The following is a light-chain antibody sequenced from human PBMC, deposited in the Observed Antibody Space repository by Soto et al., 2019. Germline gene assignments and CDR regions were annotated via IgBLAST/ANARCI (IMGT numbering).Light chain of an antibody. J-gene: IGLJ1*01. CDR1: YSNIGSKP. CDR3: AAWDDSLNVYV. V-gene: IGLV1-44*01. Sequence: QAVVTQPPSASGTPGQRVTISCSGSYSNIGSKPVNWYQQFPGTAPKLLIYSNNQRPSGVPDRFSGSKSGTLASLAISGLQSEDEADYYCAAWDDSLNVYVFGTGTKVTVL. CDR2: SNN.